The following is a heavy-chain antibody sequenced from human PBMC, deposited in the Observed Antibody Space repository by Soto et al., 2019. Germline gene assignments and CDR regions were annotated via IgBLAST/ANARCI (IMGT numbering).Heavy chain of an antibody. CDR3: ARDPVAVTGSFVDY. V-gene: IGHV3-30-3*01. CDR1: GFNFDIYA. CDR2: ISYHGREI. J-gene: IGHJ4*02. Sequence: LRLSCAASGFNFDIYAFHWVRQSPGKGLEWLSVISYHGREIHYADSVKGRFTISRDKSRNTIYLQMNSLTYEDTAVYYCARDPVAVTGSFVDYWGQGTLVTVSS. D-gene: IGHD3-9*01.